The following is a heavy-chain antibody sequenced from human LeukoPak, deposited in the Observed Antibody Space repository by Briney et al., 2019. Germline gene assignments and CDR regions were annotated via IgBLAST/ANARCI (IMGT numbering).Heavy chain of an antibody. J-gene: IGHJ4*02. CDR1: GFTLSSYA. CDR3: ARVPPVWGDPQPLVLYFDY. D-gene: IGHD7-27*01. CDR2: ISYDGSNK. V-gene: IGHV3-30-3*01. Sequence: GRSLRLSCAASGFTLSSYAMHWVRQAPGKGLEWVAVISYDGSNKYYADSVKGRFTISRDNSKNTLYLQMNSLRAEDTAVYYCARVPPVWGDPQPLVLYFDYWGQGTLVTVSS.